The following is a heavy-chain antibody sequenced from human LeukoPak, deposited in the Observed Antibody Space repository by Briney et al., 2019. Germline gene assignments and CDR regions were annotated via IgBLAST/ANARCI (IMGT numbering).Heavy chain of an antibody. CDR3: ARDRVERWLQGDAFDI. CDR2: IIPIFGTT. J-gene: IGHJ3*02. Sequence: SVKVSCKASGGTLSNYAISWVRQAPGQGLEWMGGIIPIFGTTNYAHKFQGRVTITADESTSTAYMELSSLRSEDTAVYYCARDRVERWLQGDAFDIWGQGTMVTVSA. D-gene: IGHD5-24*01. CDR1: GGTLSNYA. V-gene: IGHV1-69*13.